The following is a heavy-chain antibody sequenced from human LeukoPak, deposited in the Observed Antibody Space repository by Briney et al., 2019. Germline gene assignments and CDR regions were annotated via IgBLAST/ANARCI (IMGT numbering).Heavy chain of an antibody. J-gene: IGHJ5*02. CDR2: MFHSGST. CDR1: GYSISSGFY. D-gene: IGHD1-26*01. Sequence: PSETLSLTCAVSGYSISSGFYWGWIRQTPGKGLEWIASMFHSGSTYYNPSLKTRVAISVDTSKNQFSLKLTSVTAADTAIYYCARDSGTYHTLNSWGQGTLVTVSP. V-gene: IGHV4-38-2*02. CDR3: ARDSGTYHTLNS.